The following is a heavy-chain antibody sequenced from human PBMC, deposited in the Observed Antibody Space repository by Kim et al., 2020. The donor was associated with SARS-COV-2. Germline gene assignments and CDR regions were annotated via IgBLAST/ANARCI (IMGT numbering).Heavy chain of an antibody. Sequence: SETLSLTCTVSGGSISSYYWSWIRQPPGKGLEWIGYIYYSGSTNYNPSLKSRVTISVDTSKNQFSLKLSSVTAADTAVYYCARGVSDNSVYFDYWGQGTLVTVSS. D-gene: IGHD1-20*01. J-gene: IGHJ4*02. CDR2: IYYSGST. CDR3: ARGVSDNSVYFDY. V-gene: IGHV4-59*01. CDR1: GGSISSYY.